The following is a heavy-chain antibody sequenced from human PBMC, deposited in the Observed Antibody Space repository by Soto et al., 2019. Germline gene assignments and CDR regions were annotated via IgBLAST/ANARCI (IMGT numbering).Heavy chain of an antibody. CDR3: TTDPPEYHYYGRDV. Sequence: EAQLVESGGGLVKPGGSLRLSCVASNFTFNTAWMTWVRQAPGKGREWVGRSKGKNNGATIDYAEPVQGRFTISRDDSKNTLYLQMDSLQTADTGIYYYTTDPPEYHYYGRDVWGQGTSVTVSS. CDR2: SKGKNNGATI. CDR1: NFTFNTAW. V-gene: IGHV3-15*07. D-gene: IGHD6-6*01. J-gene: IGHJ6*02.